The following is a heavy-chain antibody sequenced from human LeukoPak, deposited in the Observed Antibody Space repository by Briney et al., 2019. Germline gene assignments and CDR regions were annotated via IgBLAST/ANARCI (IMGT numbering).Heavy chain of an antibody. CDR2: ISGSGGST. D-gene: IGHD6-13*01. V-gene: IGHV3-23*01. CDR3: ARDRSPIAAAGLDY. CDR1: GFTFSSYG. J-gene: IGHJ4*02. Sequence: GGSLRLSCAASGFTFSSYGMSWVRQAPGKGLEWVSAISGSGGSTYYADSVKGRFTISRDNSKNTLYLQMNSLRAEDTAVYYCARDRSPIAAAGLDYWGQGTLVTVSS.